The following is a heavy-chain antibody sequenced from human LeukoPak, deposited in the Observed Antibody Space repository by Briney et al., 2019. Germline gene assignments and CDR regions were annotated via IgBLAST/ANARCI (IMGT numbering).Heavy chain of an antibody. CDR1: GFTFSSYA. CDR2: ISGSGGST. J-gene: IGHJ3*02. D-gene: IGHD3-16*01. V-gene: IGHV3-23*01. Sequence: GGSLRLSCAASGFTFSSYAMSWVRQAPGKGLEWVSGISGSGGSTYYADSVKGRFTISRDNSKNTLYLQMNSLRAEDTAVYYCAKSLGSWVVFPYDAFDIWGQGTMVTVSS. CDR3: AKSLGSWVVFPYDAFDI.